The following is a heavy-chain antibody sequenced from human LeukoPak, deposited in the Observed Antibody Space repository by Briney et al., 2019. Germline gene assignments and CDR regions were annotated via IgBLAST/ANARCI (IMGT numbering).Heavy chain of an antibody. CDR1: GFTFSSYA. V-gene: IGHV3-23*01. Sequence: GGSMRLSCAASGFTFSSYAMSWVRQAPGKGLEWVSAISGSGGSTYYADSVKGRLTIARDNSKNTLYLQMNSLRAEDTAVYYWAKHRVRFLEWLSLVDCIDPWGQGTLVTVS. CDR3: AKHRVRFLEWLSLVDCIDP. D-gene: IGHD3-3*01. J-gene: IGHJ5*02. CDR2: ISGSGGST.